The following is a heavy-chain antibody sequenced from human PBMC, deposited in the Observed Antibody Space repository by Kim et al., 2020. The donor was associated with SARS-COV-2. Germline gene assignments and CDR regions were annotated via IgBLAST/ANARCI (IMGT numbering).Heavy chain of an antibody. CDR1: GGSISVNYY. J-gene: IGHJ5*01. Sequence: SETLSLTCTVSGGSISVNYYWGWIRQSPLKGLEWIGSIYYTGSVYYNPSLRSRVTISVDTSENPFSLKVTSVTAADTAVYYCARRGGSPPAAPSNYFDS. CDR2: IYYTGSV. V-gene: IGHV4-39*01. CDR3: ARRGGSPPAAPSNYFDS. D-gene: IGHD2-2*01.